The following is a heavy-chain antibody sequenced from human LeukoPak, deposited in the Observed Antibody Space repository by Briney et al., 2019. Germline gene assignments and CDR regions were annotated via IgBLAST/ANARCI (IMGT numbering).Heavy chain of an antibody. D-gene: IGHD3-22*01. J-gene: IGHJ3*02. CDR1: GYTFTRYG. CDR2: INNNNGNT. V-gene: IGHV1-18*01. CDR3: ARVGYDSSCRHRYALDI. Sequence: GASVKDSCKASGYTFTRYGISGVRPAPGQGLEWMGWINNNNGNTNYVQKLQGRVTMTTDTSTSTAYMELRSLRSDDTAVYYCARVGYDSSCRHRYALDIWGQGTMVTVSS.